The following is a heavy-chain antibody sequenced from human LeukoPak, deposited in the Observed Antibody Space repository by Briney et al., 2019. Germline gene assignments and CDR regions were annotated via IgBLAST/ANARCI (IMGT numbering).Heavy chain of an antibody. D-gene: IGHD2-2*01. CDR3: AREAGYCSSTSCSVHYYYYMDV. CDR1: GGTFSSYA. Sequence: GASVKVSCKASGGTFSSYAISWVRQAPGQGLEWMGGIIPIFGTANYAQKFQGRVTITADESTSTAYMELSSLRSEDTAVYYCAREAGYCSSTSCSVHYYYYMDVWGKGTTVTVSS. CDR2: IIPIFGTA. V-gene: IGHV1-69*13. J-gene: IGHJ6*03.